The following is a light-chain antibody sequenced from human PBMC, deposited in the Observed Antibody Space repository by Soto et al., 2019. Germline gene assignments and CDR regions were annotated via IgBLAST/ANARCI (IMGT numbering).Light chain of an antibody. CDR1: SSDIGTYNY. V-gene: IGLV2-14*01. Sequence: QSVLTQPASVSGSPGQSITISCTGTSSDIGTYNYVSWYQQYPGKAPKLMVYDVSNRPSGVSNRFSGSKSGNTASLTISGLQVEDEADYYCSSYTTTSTYVFGTGTKVTVL. CDR3: SSYTTTSTYV. CDR2: DVS. J-gene: IGLJ1*01.